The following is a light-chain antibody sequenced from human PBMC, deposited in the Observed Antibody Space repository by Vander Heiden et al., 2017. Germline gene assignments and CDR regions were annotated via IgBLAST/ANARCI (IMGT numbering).Light chain of an antibody. Sequence: DIQLPQSPSFLSASVGDRVTITCRASQGISSYLAWYQQKPGKAPKLLIYAASTLQSGVPSRFSGSGSGTEFTLTISSLQPEDFATYYCQQLNSYPLFTFGPGTKVDIK. CDR2: AAS. CDR1: QGISSY. J-gene: IGKJ3*01. V-gene: IGKV1-9*01. CDR3: QQLNSYPLFT.